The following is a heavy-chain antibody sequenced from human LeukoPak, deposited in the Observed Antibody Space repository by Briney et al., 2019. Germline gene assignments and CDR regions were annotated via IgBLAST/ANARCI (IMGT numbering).Heavy chain of an antibody. CDR1: EFALDSYA. CDR2: ISANAANT. D-gene: IGHD3-22*01. Sequence: GGSLRLSCAASEFALDSYAMSWLPQAPVRGLVCVSGISANAANTHYAESVRGRFIISRDNSKNTLYLQMNSLRAGDTALYFCARYNYPDSTGPFHWGQGTLVTVSS. CDR3: ARYNYPDSTGPFH. V-gene: IGHV3-23*01. J-gene: IGHJ4*02.